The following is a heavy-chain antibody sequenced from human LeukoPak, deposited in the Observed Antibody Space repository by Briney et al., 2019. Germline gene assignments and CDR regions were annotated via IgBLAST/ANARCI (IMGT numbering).Heavy chain of an antibody. D-gene: IGHD4-23*01. V-gene: IGHV3-49*04. Sequence: PGGSLRLSCAVSGFIVSSHYMTWVRQAPGKGLEWVGFIRSKAYGGTTEYAASVKGRFTISRDDSKSIAYLQMNSLKTEDTAVYYCTREDYGGNSLYYYYYGMDVWGQGTTVTVSS. CDR1: GFIVSSHY. CDR3: TREDYGGNSLYYYYYGMDV. CDR2: IRSKAYGGTT. J-gene: IGHJ6*02.